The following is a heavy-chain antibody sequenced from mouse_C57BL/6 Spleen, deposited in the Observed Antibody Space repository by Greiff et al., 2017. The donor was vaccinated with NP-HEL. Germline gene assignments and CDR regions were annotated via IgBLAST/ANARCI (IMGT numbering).Heavy chain of an antibody. D-gene: IGHD2-2*01. CDR3: TRGSTMVTRRGFAY. CDR2: IDPETGGT. Sequence: VQLQQSGAELVRPGASVTLSCKASGYTFTDYEMHWVKQTPVHGLEWIGAIDPETGGTAYNQKFKGKAILTADKASSTAYMELRSLTSEDSAVYYCTRGSTMVTRRGFAYWGQGTLVTVSA. V-gene: IGHV1-15*01. J-gene: IGHJ3*01. CDR1: GYTFTDYE.